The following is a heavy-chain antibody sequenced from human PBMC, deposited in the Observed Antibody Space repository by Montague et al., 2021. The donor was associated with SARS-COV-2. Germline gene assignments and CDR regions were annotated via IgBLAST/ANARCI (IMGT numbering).Heavy chain of an antibody. CDR1: GHAIKSNPYS. J-gene: IGHJ2*01. D-gene: IGHD3-10*01. V-gene: IGHV4-39*01. CDR2: IYSALYSDAES. Sequence: SETLSLTCSVSGHAIKSNPYSWAWIRQPPGKGLEWVGRIYSALYSDAESWYNPSLKSRVTISVDTSKNQFSLNLTSVAATDTAVYYCARHGPNDYYHSRYFDLWGRGTLVTVSS. CDR3: ARHGPNDYYHSRYFDL.